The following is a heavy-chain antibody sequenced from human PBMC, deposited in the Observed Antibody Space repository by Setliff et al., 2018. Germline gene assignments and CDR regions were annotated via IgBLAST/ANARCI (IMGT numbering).Heavy chain of an antibody. V-gene: IGHV1-69*13. CDR1: GGTFNTYG. J-gene: IGHJ4*02. CDR2: IIPIIGEP. CDR3: AREALQRAGLYFFDI. Sequence: SVKVSCRASGGTFNTYGLSWVRQAPGQGLEWMGGIIPIIGEPNYAQKFQGRVTITADESTSTAYMELRSLKSEDTAVYYCAREALQRAGLYFFDIWGQGMLVTVSS. D-gene: IGHD3-10*01.